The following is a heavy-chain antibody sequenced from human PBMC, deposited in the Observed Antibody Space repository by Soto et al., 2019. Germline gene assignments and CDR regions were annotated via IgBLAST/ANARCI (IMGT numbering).Heavy chain of an antibody. CDR1: GFTFSSYA. CDR2: ISGSGGST. V-gene: IGHV3-23*01. J-gene: IGHJ6*03. CDR3: AKDQWWPTGYYYYMDV. Sequence: GGSLRLSCAASGFTFSSYAMSWVRQAPGKGLEWVSAISGSGGSTYYADSVKGRFTISRDNSKNTLYLQMNSLRAEDTAVYYCAKDQWWPTGYYYYMDVWGKGTTVTVSS. D-gene: IGHD2-8*01.